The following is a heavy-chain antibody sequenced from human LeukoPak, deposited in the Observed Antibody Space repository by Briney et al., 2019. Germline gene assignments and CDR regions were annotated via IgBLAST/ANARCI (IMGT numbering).Heavy chain of an antibody. CDR1: GFTFSSYA. D-gene: IGHD3-3*01. Sequence: PGASLRLSCAASGFTFSSYAMSWVRQAPGKGLEWVSAISGSGGSTYYADSVEGRFTISRDNSKNTLYLQMNSLRAEDTAVYYCAKALHESGYSYYYDYYGMDVWGQGTTVTVSS. CDR2: ISGSGGST. J-gene: IGHJ6*02. V-gene: IGHV3-23*01. CDR3: AKALHESGYSYYYDYYGMDV.